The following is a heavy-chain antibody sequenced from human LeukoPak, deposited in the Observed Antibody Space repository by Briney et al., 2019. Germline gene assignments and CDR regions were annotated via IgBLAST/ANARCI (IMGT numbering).Heavy chain of an antibody. CDR3: ARGVYDSSGYYFDY. D-gene: IGHD3-22*01. V-gene: IGHV4-4*07. Sequence: SETLSLTCTVSGASISSYYWSWIRQPAGKGLEWIGRIYTSGSTNYNPSLKRRVTISVDKSKNQFSLKLSSVTAADTAVYYCARGVYDSSGYYFDYWGQGTLATVSS. CDR1: GASISSYY. J-gene: IGHJ4*02. CDR2: IYTSGST.